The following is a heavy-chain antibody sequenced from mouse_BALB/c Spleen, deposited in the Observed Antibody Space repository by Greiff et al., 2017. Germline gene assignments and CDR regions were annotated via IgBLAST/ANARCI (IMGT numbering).Heavy chain of an antibody. CDR3: AYDYDPAWFAY. V-gene: IGHV3-6*02. J-gene: IGHJ3*01. CDR1: GYSITSGYY. D-gene: IGHD2-4*01. Sequence: EVQLQESGPGLVKPSQSLSLTCSVTGYSITSGYYWNWIRQFPGNKLEWMGYISYDGSNNYNPSLKNRISITRDTSKNQFFLKLNSVTTEDTATYYCAYDYDPAWFAYWGQGTLVTVSA. CDR2: ISYDGSN.